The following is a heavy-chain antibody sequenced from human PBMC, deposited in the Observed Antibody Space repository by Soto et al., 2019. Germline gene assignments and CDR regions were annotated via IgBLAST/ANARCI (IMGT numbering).Heavy chain of an antibody. CDR1: GGSISSYY. CDR2: IYTSGIT. Sequence: SETLSLTCTVSGGSISSYYWSWIRQPAGKGLEWIGRIYTSGITNYNPSLKSRVTMSVDTSKNQFSLKLSSVTAADTAVYYCAREQTQTSSGWYLYYFDYWGQGTLVTVSS. CDR3: AREQTQTSSGWYLYYFDY. J-gene: IGHJ4*02. V-gene: IGHV4-4*07. D-gene: IGHD6-19*01.